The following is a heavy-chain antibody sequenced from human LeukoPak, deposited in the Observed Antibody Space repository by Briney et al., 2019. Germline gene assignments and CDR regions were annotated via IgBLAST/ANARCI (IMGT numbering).Heavy chain of an antibody. Sequence: GGSLRLSCAASGFTFSSYSMNWVRQAPGKGLEWVSYISSSSSTIYYADSVKGRFTISRDNAKNSLHLQMNSLRAEDTAVYYCARGGHGYYDSSGYYGYWGQGTLVTVSS. CDR2: ISSSSSTI. D-gene: IGHD3-22*01. CDR1: GFTFSSYS. J-gene: IGHJ4*02. V-gene: IGHV3-48*01. CDR3: ARGGHGYYDSSGYYGY.